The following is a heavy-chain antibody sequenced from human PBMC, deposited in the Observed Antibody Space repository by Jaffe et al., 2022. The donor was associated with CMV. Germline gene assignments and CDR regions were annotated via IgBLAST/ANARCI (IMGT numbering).Heavy chain of an antibody. J-gene: IGHJ5*02. V-gene: IGHV4-59*08. Sequence: QVQLQESGPGLVKPSETLSLTCTVSGGSISSYYWSWIRQPPGKGLEWIGYIYYSGSTNYNPSLKSRVTISVDTSKNQFSLKLSSVTAADTAVYYCARHGYCSSTSCYDKGGEWFDPWGQGTLVTVSS. D-gene: IGHD2-2*03. CDR2: IYYSGST. CDR3: ARHGYCSSTSCYDKGGEWFDP. CDR1: GGSISSYY.